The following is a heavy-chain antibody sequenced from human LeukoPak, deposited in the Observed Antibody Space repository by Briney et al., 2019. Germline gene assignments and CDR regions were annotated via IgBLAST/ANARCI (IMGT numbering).Heavy chain of an antibody. D-gene: IGHD3-10*01. V-gene: IGHV1-2*02. CDR1: GYSFTAFY. J-gene: IGHJ4*02. CDR2: IHPRRGDT. Sequence: ASVKVSCKTSGYSFTAFYIHWVRQAPGQGLEWMGWIHPRRGDTNYAQKFQGRVTMTRDTSISTAYSDLSSLRSDDTAVYYCARDGDYGTGSYYRGRIDSWGQGTPVTVSP. CDR3: ARDGDYGTGSYYRGRIDS.